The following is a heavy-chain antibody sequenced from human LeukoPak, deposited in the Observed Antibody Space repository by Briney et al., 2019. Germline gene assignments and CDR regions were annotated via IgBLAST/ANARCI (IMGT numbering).Heavy chain of an antibody. V-gene: IGHV4-59*11. D-gene: IGHD5-12*01. CDR3: ARDRGGYDPGYDY. Sequence: PSETLSLTCTISGGSISSHYWSWIRQPPGKGLEWIGYIYSSGSTNYNPSLKGRVTISVDTSKNQFSLKLSSVTAADTAVYYCARDRGGYDPGYDYWGQGTLVTVSS. J-gene: IGHJ4*02. CDR1: GGSISSHY. CDR2: IYSSGST.